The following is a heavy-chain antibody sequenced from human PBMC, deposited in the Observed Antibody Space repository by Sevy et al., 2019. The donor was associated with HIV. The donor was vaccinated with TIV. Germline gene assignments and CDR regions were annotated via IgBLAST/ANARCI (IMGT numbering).Heavy chain of an antibody. CDR3: ARDNYCFSGDGCYGYGLDV. Sequence: GGSLRLSCSASGLTFSDYYMTWIRQAPGKGLECISYISNSGNTGYYADPVKGRFTVSRDNAKKSLYLQLNSLRDEDTAVYYCARDNYCFSGDGCYGYGLDVWGQGTTVTVSS. CDR1: GLTFSDYY. CDR2: ISNSGNTG. V-gene: IGHV3-11*01. D-gene: IGHD2-2*01. J-gene: IGHJ6*02.